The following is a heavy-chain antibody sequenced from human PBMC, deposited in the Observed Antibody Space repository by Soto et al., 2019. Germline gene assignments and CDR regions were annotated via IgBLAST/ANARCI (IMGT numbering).Heavy chain of an antibody. D-gene: IGHD1-26*01. CDR2: IIPILGIA. Sequence: QVQLVQSGAEVKKPGSSVKVSCKASGGTFSSYTISWVRQAPGQGLEWMGRIIPILGIANYEQKFQGRVTITAEKSTSTASMELSSLRSEDTAVYYCARGIVSNWFDPWGQGTLVTVSS. CDR1: GGTFSSYT. CDR3: ARGIVSNWFDP. J-gene: IGHJ5*02. V-gene: IGHV1-69*02.